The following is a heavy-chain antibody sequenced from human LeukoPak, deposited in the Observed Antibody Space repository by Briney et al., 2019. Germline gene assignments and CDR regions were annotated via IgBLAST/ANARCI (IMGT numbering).Heavy chain of an antibody. CDR3: ARDPSSLRDSYDY. CDR2: IKEDGSEK. D-gene: IGHD3/OR15-3a*01. CDR1: GFTFRSYW. J-gene: IGHJ4*02. Sequence: GGSLRLSCATSGFTFRSYWMNWIRQAPGQRLEWVANIKEDGSEKNYVDSVKGRFTISRDNAKNSLYLQMNSLGVEDTAMYYCARDPSSLRDSYDYWGRGTLVIVSS. V-gene: IGHV3-7*01.